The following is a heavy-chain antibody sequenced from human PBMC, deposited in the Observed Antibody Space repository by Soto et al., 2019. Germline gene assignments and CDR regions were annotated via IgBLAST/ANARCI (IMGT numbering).Heavy chain of an antibody. Sequence: QVQLQESGPGLVKPSQTLSLTCTVSGGSISSGDYYWSWIRQPPGKGLEWIGYIYYSGSTYYNPSLKSRVTISVDTSKNQFSLKLSSVTAADTAVYYCASEFGYCTNGVCYTTDAFDIWGQGTMVTVSS. CDR1: GGSISSGDYY. V-gene: IGHV4-30-4*01. CDR3: ASEFGYCTNGVCYTTDAFDI. J-gene: IGHJ3*02. CDR2: IYYSGST. D-gene: IGHD2-8*01.